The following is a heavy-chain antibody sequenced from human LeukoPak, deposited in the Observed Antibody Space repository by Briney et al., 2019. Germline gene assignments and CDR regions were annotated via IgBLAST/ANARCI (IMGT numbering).Heavy chain of an antibody. D-gene: IGHD6-13*01. J-gene: IGHJ6*02. CDR2: IYGGGNI. CDR1: GFTVSSNY. Sequence: GGSLRLSCAASGFTVSSNYMNWVRQAPGKGLEWVSVIYGGGNIYYADSVKGRFTISRDNAKNSLYLQMNSLRAEDTAVFYCARGGARSSSYYYYGMDVWGLGTTVTVSS. V-gene: IGHV3-53*01. CDR3: ARGGARSSSYYYYGMDV.